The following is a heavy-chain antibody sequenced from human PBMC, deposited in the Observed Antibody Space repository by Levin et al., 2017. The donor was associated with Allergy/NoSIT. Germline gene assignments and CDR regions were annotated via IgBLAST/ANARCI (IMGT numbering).Heavy chain of an antibody. D-gene: IGHD2-2*01. J-gene: IGHJ4*02. CDR2: IYPGDSDT. CDR1: GDSFNRHW. Sequence: KPGGSLRLSCKGSGDSFNRHWIGWVRQMPGKGLEWMGTIYPGDSDTRYSPSFQGRVTISADRSISTAYLQWSSLRASDTAIYYCARYSAGSSCSNTDCYANFDYWGQGTRVTVSS. CDR3: ARYSAGSSCSNTDCYANFDY. V-gene: IGHV5-51*01.